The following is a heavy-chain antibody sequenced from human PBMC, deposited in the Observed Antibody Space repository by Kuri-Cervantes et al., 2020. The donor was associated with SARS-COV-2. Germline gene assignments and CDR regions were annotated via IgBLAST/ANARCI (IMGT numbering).Heavy chain of an antibody. J-gene: IGHJ4*02. CDR1: GYSISSGYY. V-gene: IGHV4-38-2*01. CDR2: IFHSGNT. CDR3: ARLDYCTSTACLDY. Sequence: GSLRLSCAVSGYSISSGYYWGWIRQPPGKGLEWIGSIFHSGNTYYNPSLKSRVTISLDKSKNQFSLNLSSVTAADTALYYCARLDYCTSTACLDYWGQGTLVTVSS. D-gene: IGHD2-2*01.